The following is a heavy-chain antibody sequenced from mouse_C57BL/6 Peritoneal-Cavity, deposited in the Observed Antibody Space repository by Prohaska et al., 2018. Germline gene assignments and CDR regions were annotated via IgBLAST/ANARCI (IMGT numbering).Heavy chain of an antibody. CDR3: RRYGNYWYFDV. CDR2: SNSDWIAI. D-gene: IGHD2-1*01. J-gene: IGHJ1*03. V-gene: IGHV11-2*01. Sequence: EVQLLETGGGLVQPGGSRGLSCEGSGFTFSGFWMSWVRQTPGKTLEWIGDSNSDWIAINYAPSIKDRFTIFRDNDKSTLYLQMSNVRSEDTATYFCRRYGNYWYFDVWGTGTTVTVSS. CDR1: GFTFSGFW.